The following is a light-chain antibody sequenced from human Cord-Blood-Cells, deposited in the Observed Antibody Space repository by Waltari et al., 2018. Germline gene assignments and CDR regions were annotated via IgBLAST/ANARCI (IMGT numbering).Light chain of an antibody. J-gene: IGKJ1*01. CDR1: QSISSW. CDR3: QQYNSYSWT. CDR2: EAS. V-gene: IGKV1-5*01. Sequence: DIQMTQSTSTLSASVGDRVTITFRASQSISSWLASYQQKPGKAPKLLIYEASSLESGVPSRFSGSGSGTEFTLTISSLQPDDFATYYCQQYNSYSWTFGQGTKVEIK.